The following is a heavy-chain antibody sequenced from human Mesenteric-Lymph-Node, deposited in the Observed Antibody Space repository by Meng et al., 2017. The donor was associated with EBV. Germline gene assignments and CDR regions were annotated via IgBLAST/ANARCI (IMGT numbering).Heavy chain of an antibody. CDR1: GVSVSGDSFY. V-gene: IGHV4-61*01. Sequence: QVQLQESGPGLVKPSETLSLTCTVSGVSVSGDSFYWSWIRQPPGKGLEWIGFIYDSGITHYSPSLKSRVTISVDTSKKQFSLNLRSVTAADTAVYYCARGAYFDSNNYPILFDSWGQGTLVTVSS. CDR2: IYDSGIT. D-gene: IGHD3-22*01. J-gene: IGHJ4*02. CDR3: ARGAYFDSNNYPILFDS.